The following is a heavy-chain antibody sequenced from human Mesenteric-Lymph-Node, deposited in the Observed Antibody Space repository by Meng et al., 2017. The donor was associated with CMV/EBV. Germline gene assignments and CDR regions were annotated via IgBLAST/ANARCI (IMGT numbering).Heavy chain of an antibody. J-gene: IGHJ5*02. CDR1: GFTFSTYE. V-gene: IGHV3-48*03. CDR2: ISSSGSPI. D-gene: IGHD3-3*01. CDR3: ARDVRSHDFWSGPHWLDA. Sequence: GESLKISCAGSGFTFSTYEMNWVRQAPGKGLEWISYISSSGSPIYIADSVKGRFTISRDNAKNSLYLQMSSLGAEDTGVYFCARDVRSHDFWSGPHWLDAWGQGTLVTVSS.